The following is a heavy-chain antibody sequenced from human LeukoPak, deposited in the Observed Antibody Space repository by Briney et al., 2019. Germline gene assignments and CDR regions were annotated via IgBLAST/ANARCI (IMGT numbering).Heavy chain of an antibody. CDR2: ISSSSSYI. Sequence: GGSLRLSCAASGFTFSSYSMNWVRQAPGKGLEWVSSISSSSSYIYYADSVKGRFTISRDNAKNSLYLQMNSLRAENTAVYYCARTLGLHEEPDYWGQGTLVTVSS. CDR1: GFTFSSYS. CDR3: ARTLGLHEEPDY. J-gene: IGHJ4*02. V-gene: IGHV3-21*01. D-gene: IGHD1-14*01.